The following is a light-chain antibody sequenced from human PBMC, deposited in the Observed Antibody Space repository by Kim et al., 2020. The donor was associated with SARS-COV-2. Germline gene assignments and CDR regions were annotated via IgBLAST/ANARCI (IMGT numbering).Light chain of an antibody. CDR2: KAS. V-gene: IGKV1-5*03. CDR1: QSISSW. J-gene: IGKJ1*01. Sequence: DIQMTQSPSTLSASVGDRVTITCRASQSISSWLAWYQQKPGKAPKLLIYKASSLESGVPSRFSGSGSGTEFTLTISSLQPDDFATYYCQQYNSYPWTFGQWTQVDIK. CDR3: QQYNSYPWT.